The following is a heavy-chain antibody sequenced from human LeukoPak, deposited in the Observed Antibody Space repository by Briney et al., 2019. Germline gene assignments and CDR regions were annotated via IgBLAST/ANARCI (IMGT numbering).Heavy chain of an antibody. J-gene: IGHJ4*02. V-gene: IGHV3-30*02. D-gene: IGHD1-1*01. CDR1: GFTFSSYG. CDR3: AKGTLLKGTVDY. Sequence: QPGGSLRLSYAASGFTFSSYGMHWVRQAPGKGLEWVAFIRYDGSNKYYADSVKGRFTISRDNSKNTLYLQMNSLRAEDTAVYYCAKGTLLKGTVDYWGQGTLVTVSS. CDR2: IRYDGSNK.